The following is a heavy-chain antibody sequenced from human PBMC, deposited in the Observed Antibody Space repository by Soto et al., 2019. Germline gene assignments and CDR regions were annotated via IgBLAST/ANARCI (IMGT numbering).Heavy chain of an antibody. CDR2: MNPNSGNT. D-gene: IGHD4-17*01. Sequence: QVQLVQSGAEVKKPGASVKVSCKASGYTFTSYDINWVRQATGHGLEWMGWMNPNSGNTVYAQKFQGRVTMTRDTSISTAYMELSSLRSEDTAVYYCARESTVTTANWFDPWGQGTLVTVSS. J-gene: IGHJ5*02. CDR1: GYTFTSYD. CDR3: ARESTVTTANWFDP. V-gene: IGHV1-8*01.